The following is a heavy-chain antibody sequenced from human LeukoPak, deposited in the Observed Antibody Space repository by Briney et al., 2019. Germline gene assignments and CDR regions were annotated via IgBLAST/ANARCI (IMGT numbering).Heavy chain of an antibody. CDR3: AREGQQLVRGRYYNHGLDV. Sequence: GASVKVSCKASGFSFSTYYLHWVRQAPGQGLEWMGIINPSSGRTTYAQMFEGRVNIARDTSTTTLYLELSSLTPEDTAGYYCAREGQQLVRGRYYNHGLDVWGQGTTVTVSS. CDR1: GFSFSTYY. J-gene: IGHJ6*02. CDR2: INPSSGRT. D-gene: IGHD6-13*01. V-gene: IGHV1-46*01.